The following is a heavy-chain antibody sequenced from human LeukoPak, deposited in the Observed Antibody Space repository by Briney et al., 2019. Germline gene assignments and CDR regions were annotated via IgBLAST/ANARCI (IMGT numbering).Heavy chain of an antibody. Sequence: GGSLRLSCAASGFPFSTYAMSWVRQAPGKGLEWVSAIVGNGGSTYYADSVKGRFTISRDNSKNTLYLQMNSLRAEDTAVYYCARNDLTISGFDYWGQGTPVTVSS. J-gene: IGHJ4*02. CDR2: IVGNGGST. D-gene: IGHD1-1*01. CDR3: ARNDLTISGFDY. V-gene: IGHV3-23*01. CDR1: GFPFSTYA.